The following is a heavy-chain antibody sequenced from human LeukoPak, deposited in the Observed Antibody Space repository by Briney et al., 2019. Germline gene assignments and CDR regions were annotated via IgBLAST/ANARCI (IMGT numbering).Heavy chain of an antibody. D-gene: IGHD4-17*01. CDR2: ITGTHYTT. CDR3: TKDPNGDYVGAFDP. Sequence: GGSLRLFCAASGFTFSTFAMTWFRQAPGKGLESVSSITGTHYTTYNTDSVKGRFTISRDNSKNTLYLQMNSLRADDTAVYYCTKDPNGDYVGAFDPWGQGTLVTVSS. V-gene: IGHV3-23*01. J-gene: IGHJ5*02. CDR1: GFTFSTFA.